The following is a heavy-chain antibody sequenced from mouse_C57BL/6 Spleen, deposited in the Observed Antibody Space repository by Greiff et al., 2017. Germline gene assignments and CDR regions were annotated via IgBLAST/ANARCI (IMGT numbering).Heavy chain of an antibody. V-gene: IGHV1-26*01. CDR2: INPNNGGT. CDR3: ARWSYAVLGDY. J-gene: IGHJ2*01. Sequence: EVQLQQSGPELVKPGASVKISCKASGYTFTDYYMNWVKQSHGKSLEWIGDINPNNGGTSYNQKFKGKATLTVDKSSSTAYMELRSLTSEDSAVYYCARWSYAVLGDYWGQGTTLTVSS. D-gene: IGHD6-5*01. CDR1: GYTFTDYY.